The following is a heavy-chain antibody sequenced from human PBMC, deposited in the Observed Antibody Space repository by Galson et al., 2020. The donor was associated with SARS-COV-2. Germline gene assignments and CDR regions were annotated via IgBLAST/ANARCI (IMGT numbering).Heavy chain of an antibody. J-gene: IGHJ3*02. CDR2: ISSSGNTI. V-gene: IGHV3-48*03. CDR1: GFTFSNYE. Sequence: TGGYLRLSCAASGFTFSNYEMNWVRQAPGKGLEWGSYISSSGNTIYYADSVKGRFTISRDNAKNSLYLQMNSLRAEDTAVYYCAREGARDDFDIWGQGTMVTVSS. CDR3: AREGARDDFDI.